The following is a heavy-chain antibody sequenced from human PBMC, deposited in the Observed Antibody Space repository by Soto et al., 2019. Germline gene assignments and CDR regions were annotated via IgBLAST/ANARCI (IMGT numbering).Heavy chain of an antibody. CDR1: GGTFSSYA. Sequence: QVQLVQSGAEVKKPGSSVKVSCKASGGTFSSYAISWVRQAPGQGLEWMGGIIPIFGTANYAQKFQGRVTITADESTSTAYMELSSLRSEDTAVYYCARDLFPYSSSYYYYGMDVWGQGTTVTVSS. D-gene: IGHD6-6*01. CDR2: IIPIFGTA. V-gene: IGHV1-69*01. CDR3: ARDLFPYSSSYYYYGMDV. J-gene: IGHJ6*02.